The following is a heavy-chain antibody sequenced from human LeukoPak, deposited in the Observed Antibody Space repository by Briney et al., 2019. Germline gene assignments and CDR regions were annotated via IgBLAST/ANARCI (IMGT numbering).Heavy chain of an antibody. CDR2: TYYRSKWYN. D-gene: IGHD3-16*01. Sequence: SQTLSLTCAISGDSVSSNSGAWNWIRQPPSRGLEWLGKTYYRSKWYNDYAVSVKSRITINPDTSKNQFSLHLNSVTPEDTAVYYCARSLWGGAFDIWGQGTMVAVSS. J-gene: IGHJ3*02. CDR3: ARSLWGGAFDI. V-gene: IGHV6-1*01. CDR1: GDSVSSNSGA.